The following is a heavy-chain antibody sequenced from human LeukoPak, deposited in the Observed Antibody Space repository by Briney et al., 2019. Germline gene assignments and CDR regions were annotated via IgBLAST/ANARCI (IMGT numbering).Heavy chain of an antibody. V-gene: IGHV1-24*01. D-gene: IGHD3-3*01. CDR1: GYTLTELS. J-gene: IGHJ6*03. CDR2: FDPEDGET. CDR3: ATDCPDWSGYYKGYYMDV. Sequence: GASVKVSCKVSGYTLTELSMHWVRQAPGKGLEWMGGFDPEDGETIYAQKFQGRVTMTEDTSTDTAYMELSSLRSEDTAVYYCATDCPDWSGYYKGYYMDVWGKGTTVTVSS.